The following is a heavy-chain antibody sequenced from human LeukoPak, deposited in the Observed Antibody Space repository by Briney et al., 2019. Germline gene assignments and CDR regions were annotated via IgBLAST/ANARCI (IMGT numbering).Heavy chain of an antibody. J-gene: IGHJ4*02. CDR2: IYPSGGST. CDR3: ARTSYRELLGGFDY. D-gene: IGHD1-26*01. CDR1: GYTFTSYY. Sequence: ASVKVSCKASGYTFTSYYMHWVRRAPGQGLEWMGIIYPSGGSTSYAQKFQGRVTMTRHMSTSTVYMELSSLRSEDTAVYYCARTSYRELLGGFDYWGQGTLVTVSS. V-gene: IGHV1-46*01.